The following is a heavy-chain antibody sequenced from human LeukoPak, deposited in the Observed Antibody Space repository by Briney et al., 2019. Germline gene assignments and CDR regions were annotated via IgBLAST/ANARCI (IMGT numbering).Heavy chain of an antibody. CDR1: GFTFSSHW. Sequence: GGSLRLSCAASGFTFSSHWMSWVRQAPGKGLEWVAIIKQDGSEKYYVDSVKGRFTISRDNAKNSLYLRMNSLSAEDTAVYYCARSPFLGSYYMDVWGKGTTVTVSS. D-gene: IGHD2/OR15-2a*01. V-gene: IGHV3-7*01. CDR3: ARSPFLGSYYMDV. CDR2: IKQDGSEK. J-gene: IGHJ6*03.